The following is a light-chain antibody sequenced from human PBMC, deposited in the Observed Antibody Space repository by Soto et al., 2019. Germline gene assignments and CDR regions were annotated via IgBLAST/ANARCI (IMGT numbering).Light chain of an antibody. Sequence: QSVLTQPASVSGSPGQSINISCTVTSSDVGSYNLVSWYQQHPGKAPKLMIYEGSKRPSGVSNRFSGSKSGNTASLTISGLQAEDEADYYCCSYAGSSPVFGGGTKVTVL. CDR1: SSDVGSYNL. CDR2: EGS. CDR3: CSYAGSSPV. J-gene: IGLJ3*02. V-gene: IGLV2-23*01.